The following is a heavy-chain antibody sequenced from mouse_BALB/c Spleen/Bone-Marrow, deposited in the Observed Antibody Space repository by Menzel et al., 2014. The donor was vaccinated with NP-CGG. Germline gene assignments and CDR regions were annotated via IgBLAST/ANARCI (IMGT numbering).Heavy chain of an antibody. Sequence: QVQLQQSGPELVRPGVSVKISRKGFGYTFTGYAIHWVKQSHAKTLEWIGVISSYSGNTNYNQKFKGRATMTVDKSSSTAYMELARLTSEDSAIYYCASTAGTQYDYFAYWGQGTTLTVSS. CDR2: ISSYSGNT. CDR3: ASTAGTQYDYFAY. D-gene: IGHD1-2*01. V-gene: IGHV1-67*01. CDR1: GYTFTGYA. J-gene: IGHJ2*01.